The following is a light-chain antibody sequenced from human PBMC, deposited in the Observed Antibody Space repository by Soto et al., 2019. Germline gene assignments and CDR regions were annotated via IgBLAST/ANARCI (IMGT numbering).Light chain of an antibody. V-gene: IGKV1-39*01. CDR3: HQSYNTPSLT. J-gene: IGKJ4*01. Sequence: DIQMTQSPSSLSASVGDRVTITCRASQSIGRYVNWYQQKPGKAPNLLIYAAANLRTGVPSRLSGSGAGADVTLTISSLLHEDVATAFCHQSYNTPSLTFGGGTKVDIK. CDR1: QSIGRY. CDR2: AAA.